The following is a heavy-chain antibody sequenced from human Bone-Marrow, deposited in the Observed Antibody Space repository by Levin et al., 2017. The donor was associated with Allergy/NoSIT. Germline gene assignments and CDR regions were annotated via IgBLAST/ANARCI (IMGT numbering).Heavy chain of an antibody. CDR3: AREGSGYDYFDY. V-gene: IGHV6-1*01. D-gene: IGHD5-12*01. CDR2: TYYRSKWYN. CDR1: GDSVSSTITA. J-gene: IGHJ4*02. Sequence: SQTLSLTCAISGDSVSSTITAWNWIRQSPSRGLEWLGRTYYRSKWYNDYAVSVKGRLTINPDTSKNQFSLQLNSVTPEDTAVYYCAREGSGYDYFDYWGQGTLVTVSS.